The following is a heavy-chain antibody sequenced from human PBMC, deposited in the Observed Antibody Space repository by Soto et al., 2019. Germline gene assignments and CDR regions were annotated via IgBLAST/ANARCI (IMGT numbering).Heavy chain of an antibody. Sequence: SETLSLTCTVSGGSISSYYWSWIRQPPGNGLEWIGYIYYSGSTNYNPSLKSRVTISVDTSKNQFSLKLSSVTAADTAVYYCARQGFGGVPYYFDYWGQGTLVTVSS. CDR1: GGSISSYY. CDR3: ARQGFGGVPYYFDY. V-gene: IGHV4-59*08. J-gene: IGHJ4*02. CDR2: IYYSGST. D-gene: IGHD3-16*01.